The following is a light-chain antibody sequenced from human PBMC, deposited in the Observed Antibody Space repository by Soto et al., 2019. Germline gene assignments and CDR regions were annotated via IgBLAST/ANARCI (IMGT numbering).Light chain of an antibody. J-gene: IGLJ1*01. CDR1: SGSIASNY. CDR3: QSYDSSNQGV. CDR2: EDN. V-gene: IGLV6-57*04. Sequence: NFMLTQPHSVSESPGKTVTISCTRSSGSIASNYVQWYQQRPGSAPTTLIYEDNQRPSGVPDRFSGSIDSSSNSASLTISGLKTEDEADYYCQSYDSSNQGVFGTGTKLTVL.